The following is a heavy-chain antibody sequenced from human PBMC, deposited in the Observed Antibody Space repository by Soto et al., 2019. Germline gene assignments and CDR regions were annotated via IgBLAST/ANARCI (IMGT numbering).Heavy chain of an antibody. Sequence: QVQLVQSGAEVKKPGSSVKVSCKASGGTFSSYAISWVRQAPGQGLEWMGGIIPICGTANHAQKFQGRVTXAXAXSXSTAYMALSSLRSEDAASYYCARHVPAAGYYYGMDVGGQGTTVTVSS. CDR2: IIPICGTA. J-gene: IGHJ6*02. V-gene: IGHV1-69*05. D-gene: IGHD2-2*01. CDR3: ARHVPAAGYYYGMDV. CDR1: GGTFSSYA.